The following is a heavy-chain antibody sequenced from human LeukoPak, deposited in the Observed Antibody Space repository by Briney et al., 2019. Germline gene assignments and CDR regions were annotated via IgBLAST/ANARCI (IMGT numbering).Heavy chain of an antibody. J-gene: IGHJ6*02. CDR1: GFTFDDYA. Sequence: PGGSLRLSCAASGFTFDDYAMHWVRQAPGKGLEWVSGISWNSGSIGYADSVKGRFTISRDNAKNSLYLQMNSLRAGDTALYYCAKAEYGSSPDYYYYYGMDVWGQGTTVTVSS. D-gene: IGHD6-6*01. V-gene: IGHV3-9*01. CDR2: ISWNSGSI. CDR3: AKAEYGSSPDYYYYYGMDV.